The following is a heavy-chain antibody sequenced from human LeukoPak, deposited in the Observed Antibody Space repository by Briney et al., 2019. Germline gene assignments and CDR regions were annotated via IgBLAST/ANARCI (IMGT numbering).Heavy chain of an antibody. Sequence: ASVKVSCKASGGTFSSCAISWVRQAPGQGLEWMGRIIPIFGTANYAQKFQGRVTITTDESTSTAYMELSSLRSEDTAVYYCARERYCSSTSCYAFDYWGQGTLVTVSS. D-gene: IGHD2-2*01. CDR2: IIPIFGTA. CDR1: GGTFSSCA. CDR3: ARERYCSSTSCYAFDY. V-gene: IGHV1-69*05. J-gene: IGHJ4*02.